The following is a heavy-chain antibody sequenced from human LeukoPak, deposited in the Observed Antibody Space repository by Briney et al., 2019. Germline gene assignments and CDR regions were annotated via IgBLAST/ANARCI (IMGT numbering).Heavy chain of an antibody. CDR2: LYSGGST. J-gene: IGHJ4*02. V-gene: IGHV3-53*01. D-gene: IGHD6-13*01. Sequence: GGSLRLSCVASGFNVSGHYMTWVRQPPGKGLEWLSLLYSGGSTYYADSVKGRFTISRDNSKNTLYLQMNSLRAEDTAVYYCANTQWSGYSSSWYTPIWGQGTLVTVSS. CDR1: GFNVSGHY. CDR3: ANTQWSGYSSSWYTPI.